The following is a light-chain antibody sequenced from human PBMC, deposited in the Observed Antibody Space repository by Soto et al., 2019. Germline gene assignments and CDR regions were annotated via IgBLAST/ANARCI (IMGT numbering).Light chain of an antibody. Sequence: IQLTQSPSSLSASVGDRVTITCRASQGISSSLAWYQQKPGKAPKLLMYEASTLQSGVPSRFSGGGSGTEFTLTITSLQPEDFATYYCQQLNSYPYTFGQGTKLEIK. CDR1: QGISSS. CDR2: EAS. CDR3: QQLNSYPYT. J-gene: IGKJ2*01. V-gene: IGKV1-9*01.